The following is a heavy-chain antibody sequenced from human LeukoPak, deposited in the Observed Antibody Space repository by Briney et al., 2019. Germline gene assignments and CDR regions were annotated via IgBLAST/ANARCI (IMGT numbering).Heavy chain of an antibody. Sequence: ASVKVSCKASGYTFTGYYLYWVRQATGQGLEWMGWMNPNSGNTGYAQKFQGRVTMTRNTSISTAYMELSSLRSEDMAVYYCARRVYNSGWYIDYWGQGTLVTVSS. J-gene: IGHJ4*02. V-gene: IGHV1-8*02. CDR2: MNPNSGNT. D-gene: IGHD6-19*01. CDR3: ARRVYNSGWYIDY. CDR1: GYTFTGYY.